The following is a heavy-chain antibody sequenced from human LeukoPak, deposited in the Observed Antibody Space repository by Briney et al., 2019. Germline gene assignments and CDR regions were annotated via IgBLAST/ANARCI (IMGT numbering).Heavy chain of an antibody. V-gene: IGHV1-18*01. Sequence: ASVKVSFKASGYTLTTYGISWVRQAPGQGLEWMGWISAYNGNTNYAQKLQGRVTMTTDTSTSTAYMELRSLRSDDTAVYYCARELWELGEPDDAFDIWGQGTMVTVSS. D-gene: IGHD1-26*01. J-gene: IGHJ3*02. CDR1: GYTLTTYG. CDR3: ARELWELGEPDDAFDI. CDR2: ISAYNGNT.